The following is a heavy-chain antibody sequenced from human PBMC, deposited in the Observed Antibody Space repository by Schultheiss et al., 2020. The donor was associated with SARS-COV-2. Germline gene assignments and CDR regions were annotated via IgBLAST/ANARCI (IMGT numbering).Heavy chain of an antibody. J-gene: IGHJ4*02. CDR2: IYPADSDT. D-gene: IGHD2-8*01. CDR1: GYSFTSFW. Sequence: GGSLRLSCKGSGYSFTSFWIGWVRQMPGKGLEWMGIIYPADSDTRYSPSFQGQVTISADKSISTAYLQWSSLKASDTAMYYCARLYCTNGVCYTRFDYWGQGTLVTVSS. V-gene: IGHV5-51*01. CDR3: ARLYCTNGVCYTRFDY.